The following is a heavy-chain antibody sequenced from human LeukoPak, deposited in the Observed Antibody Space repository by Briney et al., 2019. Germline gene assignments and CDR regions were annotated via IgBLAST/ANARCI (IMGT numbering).Heavy chain of an antibody. CDR2: ISGSGGST. Sequence: GGSLRLSCAASGFTVSNNYMSWVRQAPGKGLEWVSAISGSGGSTYYADSVKGRFTISRDNSKNTLYLQMNSLRAEDTAVYYCAKDPQGRVVATIFLIWGQGTLVTVSS. V-gene: IGHV3-23*01. D-gene: IGHD5-12*01. CDR3: AKDPQGRVVATIFLI. J-gene: IGHJ4*02. CDR1: GFTVSNNY.